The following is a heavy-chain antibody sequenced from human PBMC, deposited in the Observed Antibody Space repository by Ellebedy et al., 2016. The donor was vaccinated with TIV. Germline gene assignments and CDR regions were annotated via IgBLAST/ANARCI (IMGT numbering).Heavy chain of an antibody. CDR1: GDTISRGGYY. J-gene: IGHJ4*01. Sequence: MPSETLSLTCTVSGDTISRGGYYWGWIRQHPGTGLEWIGSIYYSGETLYNPSLKTRPTVSSEKSMNRFSLRLTSVTAADTAVYYCARLRVGASMPTDYWGPGTLVTVSS. D-gene: IGHD1-26*01. CDR2: IYYSGET. CDR3: ARLRVGASMPTDY. V-gene: IGHV4-31*03.